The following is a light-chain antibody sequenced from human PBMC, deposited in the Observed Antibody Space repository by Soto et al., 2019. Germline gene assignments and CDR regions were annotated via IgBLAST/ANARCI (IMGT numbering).Light chain of an antibody. V-gene: IGKV1-39*01. CDR2: DAS. Sequence: DIQMTQSPSSLSASVGDRVTITCRASQTISTYLNWYQQKPGKAPRLLIYDASSLLSGVQSRFSVRGSVTDFTLTIASRQPEDFSTYYCQQSDSTPHTFCQGTKVEI. CDR1: QTISTY. J-gene: IGKJ2*01. CDR3: QQSDSTPHT.